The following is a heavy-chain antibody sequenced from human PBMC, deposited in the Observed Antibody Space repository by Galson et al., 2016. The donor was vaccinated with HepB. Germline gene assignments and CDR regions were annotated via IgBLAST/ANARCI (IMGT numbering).Heavy chain of an antibody. D-gene: IGHD6-19*01. Sequence: SVKVSCKASGYTFSNFGIGWVRQAPGQGLEWMGWISSNNGDANYARNFQGRVTMTTDTSTATAYLEVTSLKSDDTAVYFCARGRIAVAGSEAYWGQGTLVTVSP. CDR1: GYTFSNFG. V-gene: IGHV1-18*01. J-gene: IGHJ4*02. CDR3: ARGRIAVAGSEAY. CDR2: ISSNNGDA.